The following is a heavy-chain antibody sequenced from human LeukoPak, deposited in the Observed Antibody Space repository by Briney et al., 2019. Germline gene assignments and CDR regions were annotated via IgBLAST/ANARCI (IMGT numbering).Heavy chain of an antibody. CDR2: INHSGST. D-gene: IGHD3-10*01. Sequence: SETLSLTCAVYGGSFSGYYWSWIRQPPGKGLEWIGEINHSGSTNYNPSLKSRVTISVDTSKNQFSLKLSSVTAADTAVYYCARVRPGYYYYMDVWGKGTTVTISS. V-gene: IGHV4-34*01. J-gene: IGHJ6*03. CDR3: ARVRPGYYYYMDV. CDR1: GGSFSGYY.